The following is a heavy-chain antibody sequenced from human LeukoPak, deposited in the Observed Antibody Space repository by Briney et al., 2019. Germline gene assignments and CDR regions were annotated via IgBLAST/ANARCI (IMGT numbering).Heavy chain of an antibody. CDR1: GFTFSDYY. CDR2: ISSSGSTI. J-gene: IGHJ4*02. Sequence: GGSLRLSCAASGFTFSDYYMSWTRQAPGKGLEWVSYISSSGSTIYYADSVKGRFTISRDNAKNSLYLQMNSLRAEDTAVYYCAAMVRGVTLDYWGQGTLVTVSS. V-gene: IGHV3-11*01. D-gene: IGHD3-10*01. CDR3: AAMVRGVTLDY.